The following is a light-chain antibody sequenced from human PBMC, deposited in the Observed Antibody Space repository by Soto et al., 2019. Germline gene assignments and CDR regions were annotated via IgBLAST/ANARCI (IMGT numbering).Light chain of an antibody. CDR2: GAS. J-gene: IGKJ1*01. Sequence: EIVLTQSPGTLSLSPGERATLSCRASQSVNSNFLAWYQQKPGQAPRLLISGASNRATDIPDRFSGSGSGTDFTLNISRLEPEDFAVYYCQQYGNPPRTFGQGTKVELK. CDR3: QQYGNPPRT. CDR1: QSVNSNF. V-gene: IGKV3-20*01.